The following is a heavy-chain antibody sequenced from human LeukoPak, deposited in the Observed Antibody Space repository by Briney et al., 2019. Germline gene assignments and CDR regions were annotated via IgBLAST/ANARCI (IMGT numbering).Heavy chain of an antibody. V-gene: IGHV3-30-3*01. CDR3: ARDRSGYANDAFDF. CDR2: LSYGGTNK. D-gene: IGHD3-3*01. Sequence: GGSLRLSCAASGFTFSDYAMHWVSQAPGKWMEWVAVLSYGGTNKYYADSVKGRFTISRDNSKNTMFLQMNSLRAEDTAVYHCARDRSGYANDAFDFWGQGTMVTVSS. CDR1: GFTFSDYA. J-gene: IGHJ3*01.